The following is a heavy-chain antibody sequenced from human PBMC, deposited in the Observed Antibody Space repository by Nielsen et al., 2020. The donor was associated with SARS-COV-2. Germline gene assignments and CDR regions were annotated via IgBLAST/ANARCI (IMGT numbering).Heavy chain of an antibody. CDR1: GGSISSGGYY. Sequence: SETLSLTCTVSGGSISSGGYYRSWIRQPPGKGLEWIGYIYHSGSTYYNPSLKSRVTISVDRSKNQFSLKLSSVTAADTAVYYCAREGGSDFWSGYLDYWGQGTLVTVSS. J-gene: IGHJ4*02. D-gene: IGHD3-3*01. CDR3: AREGGSDFWSGYLDY. V-gene: IGHV4-30-2*01. CDR2: IYHSGST.